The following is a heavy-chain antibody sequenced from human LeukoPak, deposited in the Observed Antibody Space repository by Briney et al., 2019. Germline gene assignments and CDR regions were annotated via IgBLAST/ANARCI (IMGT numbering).Heavy chain of an antibody. Sequence: GGSLRLSCAASGFTFSSYEMNWVRQAPGKGLEWVSYISSSGSTIYYADSVKGRFTISRDNAKNSLYLQMNSLRAEDTAVYYCAREYYDILTGYPNWIDPRGQGTLVTVSS. CDR2: ISSSGSTI. V-gene: IGHV3-48*03. CDR1: GFTFSSYE. J-gene: IGHJ5*02. D-gene: IGHD3-9*01. CDR3: AREYYDILTGYPNWIDP.